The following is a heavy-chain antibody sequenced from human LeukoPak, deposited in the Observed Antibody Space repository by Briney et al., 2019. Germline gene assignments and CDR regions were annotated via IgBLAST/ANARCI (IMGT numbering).Heavy chain of an antibody. CDR3: AIFDPSIAARLPGADY. J-gene: IGHJ4*02. CDR1: GYTLTELS. Sequence: GASVKVSCKVAGYTLTELSMHWVRQAPGKGREWMGGFDPEDGETIYAQKLQGRVTMTEDTSTDTAYMELSSLRSEDAAVYYCAIFDPSIAARLPGADYWGQGTLVTVSS. D-gene: IGHD6-6*01. V-gene: IGHV1-24*01. CDR2: FDPEDGET.